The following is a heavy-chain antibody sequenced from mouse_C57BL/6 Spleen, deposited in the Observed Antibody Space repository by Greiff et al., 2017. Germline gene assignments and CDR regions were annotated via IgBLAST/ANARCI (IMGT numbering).Heavy chain of an antibody. CDR3: ARHGDSSGDYFDY. D-gene: IGHD3-2*02. Sequence: EVQVVESGGDLVKPGGSLKLSCAASGFTFSSYGMSWVRQTPDKRLEWVATISSGGSYTYYPDSVKGRFTISRDNAKNTLYLQMSSLKSEDTAMYYCARHGDSSGDYFDYWGQGTTLTVSS. CDR1: GFTFSSYG. V-gene: IGHV5-6*01. J-gene: IGHJ2*01. CDR2: ISSGGSYT.